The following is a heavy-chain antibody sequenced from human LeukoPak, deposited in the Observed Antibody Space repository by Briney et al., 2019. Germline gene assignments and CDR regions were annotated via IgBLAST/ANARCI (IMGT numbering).Heavy chain of an antibody. Sequence: GASVKVSCKASGYTFTIYGISWVRQAPGQGLEWMGWISAYNGNTNYAQKLQGRVTMTTNTSTSTAYMELRSLRSDDTAVYYCARSRSSWTYDYWGQGTLVTVSS. J-gene: IGHJ4*02. CDR1: GYTFTIYG. CDR2: ISAYNGNT. D-gene: IGHD6-13*01. V-gene: IGHV1-18*04. CDR3: ARSRSSWTYDY.